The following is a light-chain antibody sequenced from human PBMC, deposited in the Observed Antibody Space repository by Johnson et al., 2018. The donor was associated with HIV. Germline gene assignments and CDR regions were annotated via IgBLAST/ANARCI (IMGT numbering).Light chain of an antibody. J-gene: IGLJ1*01. CDR2: ENN. V-gene: IGLV1-51*02. CDR3: GTWGSSLSAGGV. Sequence: QPVLTQPPSVSAAPGQKVTISCSGSSSNIGNNYVSWYQQLPGTAPKLLIYENNKRPSGIPDRFSGSKSGTSATLGITGLQTGDEADYYCGTWGSSLSAGGVFGTGTKVTVL. CDR1: SSNIGNNY.